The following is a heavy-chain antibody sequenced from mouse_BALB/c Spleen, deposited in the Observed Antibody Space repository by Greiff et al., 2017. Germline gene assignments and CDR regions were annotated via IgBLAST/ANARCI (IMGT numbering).Heavy chain of an antibody. CDR1: GFTFSDYY. CDR2: ISDGGSYT. CDR3: AREPFDY. V-gene: IGHV5-4*02. J-gene: IGHJ2*01. Sequence: EVKLMESGGGLVKPGGSLKLSCAASGFTFSDYYMYWVRQTPEKRLEWVATISDGGSYTYYPDSVKGRFTISRDNAKNNLYLQMSSLKSEDTAMYYCAREPFDYWGQGTTLTVSS.